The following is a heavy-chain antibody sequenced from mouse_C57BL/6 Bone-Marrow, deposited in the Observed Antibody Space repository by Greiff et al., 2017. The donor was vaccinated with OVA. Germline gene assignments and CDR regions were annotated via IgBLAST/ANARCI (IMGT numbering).Heavy chain of an antibody. CDR3: ARTLYGNPWYIGV. Sequence: VHLVESGPCLVQPSQSLSITCTVSGFSLTSYGVHWVRQSPGKGLEWLGVIWSGGSTDYNAAFISRLSISKDNSKSQVFFKMNSLQADDTAIYYCARTLYGNPWYIGVWGTGAPVTVS. V-gene: IGHV2-2*01. J-gene: IGHJ1*03. CDR2: IWSGGST. D-gene: IGHD1-1*01. CDR1: GFSLTSYG.